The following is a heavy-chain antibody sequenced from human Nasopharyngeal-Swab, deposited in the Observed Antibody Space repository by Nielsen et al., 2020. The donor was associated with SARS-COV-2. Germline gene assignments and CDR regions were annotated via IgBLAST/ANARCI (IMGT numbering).Heavy chain of an antibody. CDR1: GFTFRSYA. J-gene: IGHJ4*02. CDR3: AKDRRVEPTRWYFDY. Sequence: GGSLRPSCVVSGFTFRSYAMSWVRQAPGKGLEWVSSITSSGEKTDYADSVKGRFTISRDNSKNTLYLQMSSLGAEDTAVYYCAKDRRVEPTRWYFDYWGQGTLVTVSS. D-gene: IGHD1-1*01. V-gene: IGHV3-23*01. CDR2: ITSSGEKT.